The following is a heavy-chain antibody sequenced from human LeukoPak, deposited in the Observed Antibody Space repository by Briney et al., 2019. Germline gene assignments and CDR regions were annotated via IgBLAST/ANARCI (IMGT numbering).Heavy chain of an antibody. Sequence: PGGSLRLSCAASGFTFSSYWMHWVRQAPGKGLVWVSRINSDGSSTSYADSVKGRFTISRDNAKNTLYLQMNSLRAEDTAVYYCAREGSGWYHYYYGMDVWGQGTTVTVSS. CDR1: GFTFSSYW. D-gene: IGHD6-19*01. CDR3: AREGSGWYHYYYGMDV. J-gene: IGHJ6*02. V-gene: IGHV3-74*01. CDR2: INSDGSST.